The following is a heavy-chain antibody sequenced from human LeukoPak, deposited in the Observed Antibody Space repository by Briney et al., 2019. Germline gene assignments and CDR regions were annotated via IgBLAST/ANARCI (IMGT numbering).Heavy chain of an antibody. Sequence: PGGSLRLSCAASGFTFSSYGMHWVRQAPGKGLEWVAVISYDGSNKYYADSMKGRFTISRDNSKNTLYLQMNSLRAEDMAVYYCASDSGSYSRWGQGTLVTVSS. D-gene: IGHD1-26*01. CDR3: ASDSGSYSR. V-gene: IGHV3-30*03. CDR2: ISYDGSNK. CDR1: GFTFSSYG. J-gene: IGHJ4*02.